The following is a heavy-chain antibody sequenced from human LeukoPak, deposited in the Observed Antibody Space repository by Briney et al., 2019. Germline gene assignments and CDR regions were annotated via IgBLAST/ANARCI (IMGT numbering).Heavy chain of an antibody. V-gene: IGHV3-48*03. Sequence: GGSLRLSCAASGFTFSSYEMNWVRQAPGKGLEWVSYISSSGSTIYYADSVKGRFTISRDSAKNSLYLQMNSLRAEDTAVYYCARDMIVLNPWGQGTLVTVSS. D-gene: IGHD3-22*01. CDR3: ARDMIVLNP. J-gene: IGHJ5*02. CDR1: GFTFSSYE. CDR2: ISSSGSTI.